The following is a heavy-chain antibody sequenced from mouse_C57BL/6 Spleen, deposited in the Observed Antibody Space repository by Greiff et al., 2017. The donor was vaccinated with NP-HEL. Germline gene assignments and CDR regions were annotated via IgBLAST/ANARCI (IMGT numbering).Heavy chain of an antibody. CDR1: GYTFTSYW. CDR2: IDPNSGGT. D-gene: IGHD3-2*02. Sequence: QVQLQQPGAELVKPGASVKLSCKASGYTFTSYWMHWVQQRPGRGLEWIGRIDPNSGGTKYNEKFKSKATLTVDKPSSTAYMQLSSLTSEDSAVYYCAREGPGTAQASGFLFAYWGQGTLVTVSA. V-gene: IGHV1-72*01. J-gene: IGHJ3*01. CDR3: AREGPGTAQASGFLFAY.